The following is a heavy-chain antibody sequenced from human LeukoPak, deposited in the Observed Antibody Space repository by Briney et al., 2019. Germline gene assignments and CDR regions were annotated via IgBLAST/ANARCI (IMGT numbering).Heavy chain of an antibody. J-gene: IGHJ4*02. CDR3: ARGGSDTAMAHDY. D-gene: IGHD5-18*01. CDR2: LSFDGSNE. V-gene: IGHV3-30*03. CDR1: GFTFSSYG. Sequence: GGSLRLSCAASGFTFSSYGMHWVRQAPGKGLEWVAVLSFDGSNEYYADSVKGRFTISRDNSKNTLYLQMDSLRAEDTAVYFCARGGSDTAMAHDYWGQGTLVTVSS.